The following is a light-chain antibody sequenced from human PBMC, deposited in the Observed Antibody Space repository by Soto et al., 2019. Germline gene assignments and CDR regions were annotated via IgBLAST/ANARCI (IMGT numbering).Light chain of an antibody. Sequence: EIVLTQSPATLSLSTGERATLSCRASQSVGSYLAWYQHKPGQPPRLLIYDASNRATGIPARFSGSGSGTDFTLTISSLEPEDFAVYYCQQRSNWPPTWTFGQGTKVEIK. CDR2: DAS. V-gene: IGKV3-11*01. CDR3: QQRSNWPPTWT. CDR1: QSVGSY. J-gene: IGKJ1*01.